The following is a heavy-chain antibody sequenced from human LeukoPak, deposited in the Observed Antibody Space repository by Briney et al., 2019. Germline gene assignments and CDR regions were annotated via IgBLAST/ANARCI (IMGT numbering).Heavy chain of an antibody. CDR3: AKVKSGSYSAFDI. CDR2: ISGSGGST. J-gene: IGHJ3*02. D-gene: IGHD1-26*01. CDR1: GFTFSSYA. Sequence: GGSLRLSCAASGFTFSSYAMSWVRQAPGKGLEWVSAISGSGGSTYYADSVKGRFTISRDNSKNTLYLQMSSLRAGDSVVYNCAKVKSGSYSAFDIWGQGTMVTVSS. V-gene: IGHV3-23*01.